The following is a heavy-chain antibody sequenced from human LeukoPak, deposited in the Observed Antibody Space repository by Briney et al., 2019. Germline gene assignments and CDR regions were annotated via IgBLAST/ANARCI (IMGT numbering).Heavy chain of an antibody. D-gene: IGHD1-26*01. J-gene: IGHJ4*02. CDR1: GDRSSTYG. Sequence: ASVKVSCKISGDRSSTYGINWVRQAPGQGLEWLGWINRNNEKTKYGQKFQGRITMTRDTDTSTYYMEIRSLRSDDTAIYYCTRDLGATSKDPFEYWGQGTLVTVPS. V-gene: IGHV1-18*01. CDR2: INRNNEKT. CDR3: TRDLGATSKDPFEY.